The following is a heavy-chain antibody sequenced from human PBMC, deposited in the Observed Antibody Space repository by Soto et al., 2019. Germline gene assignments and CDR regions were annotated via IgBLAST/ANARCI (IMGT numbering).Heavy chain of an antibody. CDR2: INAGNGDT. CDR3: ARGEWRAAGPGRIDY. D-gene: IGHD6-13*01. CDR1: GYTFNYYA. Sequence: QVQFVQSGPEVKKPGASVRISCKASGYTFNYYAIQWVRQAPGQRLEWMGWINAGNGDTKYLQNFQARVTITRDTSANTAYMELSSLRFDDTAVYYCARGEWRAAGPGRIDYWGQGTLVTVSS. V-gene: IGHV1-3*01. J-gene: IGHJ4*02.